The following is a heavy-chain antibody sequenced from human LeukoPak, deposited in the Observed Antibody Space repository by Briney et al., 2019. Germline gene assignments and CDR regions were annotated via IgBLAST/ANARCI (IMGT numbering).Heavy chain of an antibody. CDR2: ISGYSGNT. CDR3: ARDYNRLGGYNWFDS. V-gene: IGHV1-18*01. CDR1: GYTFTSYG. Sequence: ASVKVSCKASGYTFTSYGISWVRQAPGQALEWMGWISGYSGNTNFAQKLQGRVTMTTDTSSTTAYMDLRSLKSDDTALYYCARDYNRLGGYNWFDSWGQGTLVTVSS. D-gene: IGHD1-1*01. J-gene: IGHJ5*01.